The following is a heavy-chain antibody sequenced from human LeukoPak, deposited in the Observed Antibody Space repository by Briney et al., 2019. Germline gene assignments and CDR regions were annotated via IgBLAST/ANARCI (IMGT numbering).Heavy chain of an antibody. D-gene: IGHD2-2*01. CDR1: GFRFTDYS. J-gene: IGHJ6*02. Sequence: GGSLRLSCAASGFRFTDYSMSWVRQAPGKGLEWVAGLGRSSEYKYYADSVKGRFTISRDNSKDTVSLQMNSLRAEDSAIYFCVKDRPCETCMPMAAWGQGTTVTVSS. CDR3: VKDRPCETCMPMAA. V-gene: IGHV3-23*01. CDR2: LGRSSEYK.